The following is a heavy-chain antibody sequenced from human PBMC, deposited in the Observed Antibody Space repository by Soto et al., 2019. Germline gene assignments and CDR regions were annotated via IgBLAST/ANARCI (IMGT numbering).Heavy chain of an antibody. V-gene: IGHV4-59*12. D-gene: IGHD2-8*02. Sequence: SETLSLTCTVSGGSITLYYWNWIRRSPGKGLEWIGYMYSSGSTNYRSSLKSRVTISVDTSKNQFSLKLTSVTAADTAVYYCARDKITGLFDYWGQGTLVTVSS. CDR2: MYSSGST. CDR3: ARDKITGLFDY. J-gene: IGHJ4*02. CDR1: GGSITLYY.